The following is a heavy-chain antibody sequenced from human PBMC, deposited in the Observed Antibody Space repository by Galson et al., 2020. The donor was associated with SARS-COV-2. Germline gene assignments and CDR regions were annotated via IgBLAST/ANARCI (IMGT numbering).Heavy chain of an antibody. V-gene: IGHV3-48*03. D-gene: IGHD1-26*01. CDR3: ASYSGSYSFDY. J-gene: IGHJ4*02. CDR2: ISSSGSTI. CDR1: GFTFSSYE. Sequence: GGSLRLSCAASGFTFSSYEMNWVRQAPGKGLEWVSYISSSGSTIYYADSVKGRFTISRDNAKNSLYLQMNSLRAEDTAVYYCASYSGSYSFDYWGQGTLVTVSS.